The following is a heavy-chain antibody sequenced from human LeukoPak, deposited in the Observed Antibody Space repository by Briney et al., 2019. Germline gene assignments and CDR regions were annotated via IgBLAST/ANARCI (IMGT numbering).Heavy chain of an antibody. CDR3: TKEVYNILTGYSQDAFDF. D-gene: IGHD3-9*01. CDR1: RFPFCNAC. CDR2: IKSKLDGGTT. J-gene: IGHJ3*01. Sequence: GVSVTLFCSASRFPFCNACMLGLRQAPGKGGEGGVRIKSKLDGGTTDYAAPVKSRSTMSRESSETTLYLQMNSLKTEDTAMYYCTKEVYNILTGYSQDAFDFWGQGTMVTVSS. V-gene: IGHV3-15*01.